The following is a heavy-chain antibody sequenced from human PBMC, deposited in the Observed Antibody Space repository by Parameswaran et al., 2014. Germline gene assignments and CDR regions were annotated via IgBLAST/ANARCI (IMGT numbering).Heavy chain of an antibody. D-gene: IGHD5-18*01. J-gene: IGHJ4*02. CDR1: GNSISSYY. CDR3: ARHGGGYSYDY. Sequence: SETLSLTCSVSGNSISSYYWSWIRQPPGKGLEWIGYLYNMGAPTTTPPSKSRVTISVDTSRNQFSLKLSSVTAADTAVYYCARHGGGYSYDYWGQGTLVTVSS. CDR2: LYNMGAP. V-gene: IGHV4-59*08.